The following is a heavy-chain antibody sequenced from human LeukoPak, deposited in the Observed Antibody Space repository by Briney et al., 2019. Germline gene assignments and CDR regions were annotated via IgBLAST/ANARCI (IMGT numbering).Heavy chain of an antibody. CDR2: IWYDGSNK. D-gene: IGHD2-21*02. V-gene: IGHV3-33*01. CDR3: ARDRCGGDCYTFDY. CDR1: GFTFSSYG. Sequence: GGSLRLSCAASGFTFSSYGMHWVRQAPGKGLEWVTVIWYDGSNKYYADSVKGRFTISRDNSKNTLYLQMNSLRAEDTAVYYCARDRCGGDCYTFDYWGQGTLVTVSP. J-gene: IGHJ4*02.